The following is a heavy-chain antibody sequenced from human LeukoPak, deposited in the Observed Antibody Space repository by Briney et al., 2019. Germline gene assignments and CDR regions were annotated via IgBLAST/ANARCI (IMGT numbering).Heavy chain of an antibody. CDR2: ISSSSSTI. D-gene: IGHD2-2*01. Sequence: GGSLRLSCAASGFTFSSYSMNWVRQAPGKGLEWVSYISSSSSTIYYADSVKGRFTISRDNAKNSLYLQTNSLRAEDTAVYYCARGYCSSTSCLPTGCWGQGTLVTVSS. V-gene: IGHV3-48*01. CDR3: ARGYCSSTSCLPTGC. J-gene: IGHJ4*02. CDR1: GFTFSSYS.